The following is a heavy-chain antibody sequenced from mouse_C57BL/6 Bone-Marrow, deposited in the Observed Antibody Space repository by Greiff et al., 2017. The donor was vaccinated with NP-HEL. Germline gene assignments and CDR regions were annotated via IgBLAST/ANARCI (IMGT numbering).Heavy chain of an antibody. CDR1: GFTFSSYA. D-gene: IGHD1-1*01. CDR3: TRGGSSDY. Sequence: EVKLMESGEGLVKPGGSLKLSCAASGFTFSSYAMSWVRQTPEKRLEWVAYISSGGDYTYYADTVKGRFTISRDNARNTLYLQLSSLKSEDTAMYYCTRGGSSDYWGQGTTLTVSS. J-gene: IGHJ2*01. V-gene: IGHV5-9-1*02. CDR2: ISSGGDYT.